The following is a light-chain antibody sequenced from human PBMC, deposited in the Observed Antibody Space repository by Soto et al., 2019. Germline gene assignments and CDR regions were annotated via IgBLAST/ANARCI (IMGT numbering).Light chain of an antibody. CDR1: QSVSSSY. Sequence: EFVLTQSPGTQSLSPGERATLSCRASQSVSSSYLAWYQQKPGQAPRILIYGASTRATGIPDRFSGSGSGTDFTLTISRLEPEDFALYYCQQYGSSPPLTFGGGTKVEIK. CDR2: GAS. V-gene: IGKV3-20*01. CDR3: QQYGSSPPLT. J-gene: IGKJ4*01.